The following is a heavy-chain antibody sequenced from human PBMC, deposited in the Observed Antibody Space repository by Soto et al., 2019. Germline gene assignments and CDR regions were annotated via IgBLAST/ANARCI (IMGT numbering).Heavy chain of an antibody. Sequence: SETLSLTCAVSGGSITDYYWSWIRQPPGKGLEWIGYIYHGGSANYIPSLKSRVTISLNTSKSEFYMTLTSVTAADSAVYYCASAHGTSTMSGDYYYYGVAVWGAGTTVTVSP. D-gene: IGHD2-15*01. CDR3: ASAHGTSTMSGDYYYYGVAV. CDR2: IYHGGSA. CDR1: GGSITDYY. V-gene: IGHV4-59*01. J-gene: IGHJ6*04.